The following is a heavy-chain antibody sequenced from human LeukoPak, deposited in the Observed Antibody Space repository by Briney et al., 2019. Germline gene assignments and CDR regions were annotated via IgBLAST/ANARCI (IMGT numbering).Heavy chain of an antibody. CDR2: ISYDGSNK. CDR3: ARDKFEEQQPHFDY. Sequence: GGSLRLSCAASGFTFSSYAMHCVRQAPGKGLEWVAVISYDGSNKYYADSVKGRFTISRDNSKNTLYLQMNSLRAEDTAVYYCARDKFEEQQPHFDYWGQGTLVTVSS. D-gene: IGHD6-13*01. J-gene: IGHJ4*02. CDR1: GFTFSSYA. V-gene: IGHV3-30-3*01.